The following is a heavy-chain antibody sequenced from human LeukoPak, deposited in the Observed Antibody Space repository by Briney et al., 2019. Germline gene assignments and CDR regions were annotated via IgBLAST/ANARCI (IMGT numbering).Heavy chain of an antibody. J-gene: IGHJ4*02. D-gene: IGHD6-13*01. Sequence: ASVKVSCKASGYTFTSYDINWVRQATGQGLEWMGWINPNSGGTNYAQKFQGRVTMTRDTSISTAYMELSRLRSDDTAVYYCARGSSSWLFDYWGQGTLVTVSS. CDR3: ARGSSSWLFDY. CDR2: INPNSGGT. CDR1: GYTFTSYD. V-gene: IGHV1-2*02.